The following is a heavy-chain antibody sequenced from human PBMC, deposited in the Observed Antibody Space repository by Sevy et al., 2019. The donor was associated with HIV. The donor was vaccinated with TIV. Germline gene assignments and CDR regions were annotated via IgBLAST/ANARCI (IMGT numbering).Heavy chain of an antibody. CDR2: MHGSSGYR. J-gene: IGHJ4*02. CDR3: ARDRNSDNMSGYNDY. D-gene: IGHD3-3*01. Sequence: ASVKVSCQASGYTFTDYFIHWVRQAPGQGLEWMGRMHGSSGYRDFAQTFQGRVTLTMDTATTTAHMELRRLTSDDTAVYDCARDRNSDNMSGYNDYWGQGTLVTVSS. CDR1: GYTFTDYF. V-gene: IGHV1-2*06.